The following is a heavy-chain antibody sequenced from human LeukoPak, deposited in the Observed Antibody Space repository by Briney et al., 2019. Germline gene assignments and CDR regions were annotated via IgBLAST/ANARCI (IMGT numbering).Heavy chain of an antibody. CDR1: GDSITNSTYY. V-gene: IGHV3-23*01. CDR2: ISGNGENT. D-gene: IGHD3-10*01. CDR3: ALYNTSFWFDP. Sequence: ETLSLTCTVSGDSITNSTYYWGWVRQPPGKGLEWVSAISGNGENTDYADSVQGRFTISRDNSKSTLYLQMYSLRVGDTAFYYCALYNTSFWFDPRGLGTLVTVSS. J-gene: IGHJ5*02.